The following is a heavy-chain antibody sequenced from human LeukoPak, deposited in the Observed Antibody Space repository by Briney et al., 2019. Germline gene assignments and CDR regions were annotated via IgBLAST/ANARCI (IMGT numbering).Heavy chain of an antibody. Sequence: PGGSLRLSCAASGFTFSSYGMHWVRQAPGKGLEWVSFINTSDTTIHYADSVKGRFTVSRDNAKNSLFLQMDSLRVEDTAVYYCARDTVAGQIYFDHWGQGTLVTVSS. CDR3: ARDTVAGQIYFDH. V-gene: IGHV3-48*04. J-gene: IGHJ4*02. D-gene: IGHD6-19*01. CDR2: INTSDTTI. CDR1: GFTFSSYG.